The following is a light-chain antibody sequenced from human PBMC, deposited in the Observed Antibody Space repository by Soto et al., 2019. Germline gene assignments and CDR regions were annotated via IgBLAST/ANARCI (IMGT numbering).Light chain of an antibody. CDR2: GAS. J-gene: IGKJ1*01. Sequence: EIVMTQSPATLSVSPGERATLSCRASQSVGSNLAWYQQTPGQAPRLLIYGASTRATGIPARFSGSESGADFTLTISSLQSEDFAVYYCQQYNNWPRTFGQGTKVDIK. CDR1: QSVGSN. V-gene: IGKV3-15*01. CDR3: QQYNNWPRT.